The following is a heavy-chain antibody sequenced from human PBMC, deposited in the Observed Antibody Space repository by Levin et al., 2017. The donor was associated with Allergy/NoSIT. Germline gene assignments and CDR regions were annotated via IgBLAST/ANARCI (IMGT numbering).Heavy chain of an antibody. D-gene: IGHD3-3*01. CDR3: ARGLAYYDFWSGYLNWFDP. J-gene: IGHJ5*02. Sequence: SQTLSLTCTVSGGSISSSSYYWGWIRQPPGKGLEWIGSIYYSGSTYYNPSLKSRVTISVYTSKNQFSLKLSSVTAADTAEYYWARGLAYYDFWSGYLNWFDPWGQGTLVTVSS. V-gene: IGHV4-39*07. CDR1: GGSISSSSYY. CDR2: IYYSGST.